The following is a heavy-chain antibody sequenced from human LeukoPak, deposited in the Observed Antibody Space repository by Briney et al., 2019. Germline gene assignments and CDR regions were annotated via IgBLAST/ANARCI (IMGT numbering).Heavy chain of an antibody. Sequence: ASVKVSCKASGYTFTSYGISWVRQAPGQGLEWMGWISAYNGNTNYAQKLQGRVTMTRNTSISTAYMELSSLRSEDTAVYYCARVDVVYASDYWGQGTLVTVSS. J-gene: IGHJ4*02. CDR2: ISAYNGNT. V-gene: IGHV1-18*01. D-gene: IGHD2-8*02. CDR1: GYTFTSYG. CDR3: ARVDVVYASDY.